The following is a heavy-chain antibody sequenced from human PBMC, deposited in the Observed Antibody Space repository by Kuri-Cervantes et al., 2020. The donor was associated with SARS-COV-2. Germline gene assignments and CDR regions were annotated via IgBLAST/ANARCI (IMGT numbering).Heavy chain of an antibody. CDR2: ISWDGGST. D-gene: IGHD1-26*01. J-gene: IGHJ6*03. V-gene: IGHV3-43D*04. CDR3: ANRGALSGSYYYYYYYYMDV. CDR1: GFTFSSYA. Sequence: GESLKISCAASGFTFSSYAMHWVRQAPGKGLEWVSLISWDGGSTYYADSVKGRFTISRDNSKNSLYLQMNSLRAEDTAVYYCANRGALSGSYYYYYYYYMDVWGKGTTVTVSS.